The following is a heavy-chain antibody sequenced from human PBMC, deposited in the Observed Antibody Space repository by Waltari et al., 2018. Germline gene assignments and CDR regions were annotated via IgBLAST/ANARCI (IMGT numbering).Heavy chain of an antibody. CDR3: AREGHPRYYYYMDV. CDR2: IIPIFGTA. V-gene: IGHV1-69*12. CDR1: GGTFSSYA. J-gene: IGHJ6*03. Sequence: QVQLVQSGAEVKKPGSSVKVSCNASGGTFSSYAISWVRQAPGQGLEWMGGIIPIFGTANYAQKFQGRVTITADESTSTAYMELSSLRSEDTAVYYCAREGHPRYYYYMDVWGKGTTVTISS.